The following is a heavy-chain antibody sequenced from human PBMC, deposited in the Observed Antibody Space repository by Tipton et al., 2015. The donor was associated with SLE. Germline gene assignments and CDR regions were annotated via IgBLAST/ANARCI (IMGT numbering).Heavy chain of an antibody. J-gene: IGHJ4*02. V-gene: IGHV4-59*11. D-gene: IGHD3-10*01. CDR2: IHYSGTT. Sequence: TLSLTCTVSGGSITNHYWNWIRQPPGKGLEWIGYIHYSGTTHDNPSLKSRVTMSVDASKNQFSLNLTSVTAADTAVYFCATSSYSYGSGTYYFDYWGQGALVSVSS. CDR3: ATSSYSYGSGTYYFDY. CDR1: GGSITNHY.